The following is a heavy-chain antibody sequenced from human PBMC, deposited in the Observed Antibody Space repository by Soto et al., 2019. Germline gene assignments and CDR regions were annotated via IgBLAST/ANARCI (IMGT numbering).Heavy chain of an antibody. D-gene: IGHD6-19*01. CDR1: GVTFSKFI. CDR3: TKVRYSSPMGYYYGMDV. Sequence: QVQLEQSGGEVKKPGSSVKVSCKASGVTFSKFIMTWVRQAPGLGLEWVGGIIPIFGTANYAQKFQGKVTITADESTSSFYLEVSNLRSDDTAVYYCTKVRYSSPMGYYYGMDVWGQGTAVTVSS. CDR2: IIPIFGTA. J-gene: IGHJ6*02. V-gene: IGHV1-69*01.